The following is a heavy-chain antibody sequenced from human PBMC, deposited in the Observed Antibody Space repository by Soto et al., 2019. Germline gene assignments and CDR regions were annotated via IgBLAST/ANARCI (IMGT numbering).Heavy chain of an antibody. D-gene: IGHD3-9*01. V-gene: IGHV1-69*04. CDR1: GGTFSSYA. CDR2: IIPILDIA. Sequence: QVQLVQSGAEVKKPGSSVKVSCKASGGTFSSYAISWVRQAPGQGLEWMGRIIPILDIANYAQKFQGRVTITADKPTRTAYTGLSSPSSEDTAVYFCARALVIHNRFDSWGQGTRVTVSS. CDR3: ARALVIHNRFDS. J-gene: IGHJ5*01.